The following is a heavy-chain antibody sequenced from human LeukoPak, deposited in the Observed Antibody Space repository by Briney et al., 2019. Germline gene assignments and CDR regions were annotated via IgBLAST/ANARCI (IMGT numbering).Heavy chain of an antibody. D-gene: IGHD4-23*01. CDR2: ISGSGDST. CDR1: GFTFSNYG. V-gene: IGHV3-23*01. J-gene: IGHJ4*02. Sequence: PGGSLRLSCAASGFTFSNYGMSWVRQAPGKGLEWVSSISGSGDSTYYADSVKGRFTISRDNSKNTLYLQMNSLRAEDTAVYYCAKDIHYGGNRGVYFDYWGQGTLVTVSS. CDR3: AKDIHYGGNRGVYFDY.